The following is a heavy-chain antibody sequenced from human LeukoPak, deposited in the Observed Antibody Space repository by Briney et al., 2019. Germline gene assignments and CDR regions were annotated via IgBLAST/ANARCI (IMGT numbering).Heavy chain of an antibody. CDR3: ARGRPVAGRVEYYYYYYYMDV. CDR1: GYTFTSYG. CDR2: ISAYNGNT. V-gene: IGHV1-18*01. Sequence: GASVKVSCKASGYTFTSYGISWVRQAPGQGLEWMGWISAYNGNTNYAQKLQGRVTMTTDTSTSTAYMELRSLRSDDTAVYYCARGRPVAGRVEYYYYYYYMDVWGKGTTVTVAS. D-gene: IGHD6-19*01. J-gene: IGHJ6*03.